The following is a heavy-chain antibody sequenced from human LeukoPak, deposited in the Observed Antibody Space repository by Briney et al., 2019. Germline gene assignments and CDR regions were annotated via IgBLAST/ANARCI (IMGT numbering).Heavy chain of an antibody. Sequence: PSETLSLTCTVSGGSISSSSYYWGWIRRPPGKGLEWIGSIYYSGSTYYNPSLKSRVTISVDTSKNQFSLKLSSVTAADTAVYYCARPLITGNPGRMGSYGMDVWGQGTTVTVSS. V-gene: IGHV4-39*01. CDR3: ARPLITGNPGRMGSYGMDV. CDR2: IYYSGST. J-gene: IGHJ6*02. CDR1: GGSISSSSYY. D-gene: IGHD1-20*01.